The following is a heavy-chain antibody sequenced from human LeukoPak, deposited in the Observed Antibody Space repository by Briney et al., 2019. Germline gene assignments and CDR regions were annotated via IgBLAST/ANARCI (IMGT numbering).Heavy chain of an antibody. Sequence: GGSLRLSCAASGFTFSSYSMNWVRQAPGKGLEWVSYISSSTTTVYYADSVKGRFTISRDNAKNSLYLQMNSLRAEDTAVFYCARTPYDFWSASYSYYFDYWGQGTLVTVSS. D-gene: IGHD3-3*01. J-gene: IGHJ4*02. CDR3: ARTPYDFWSASYSYYFDY. CDR1: GFTFSSYS. V-gene: IGHV3-48*01. CDR2: ISSSTTTV.